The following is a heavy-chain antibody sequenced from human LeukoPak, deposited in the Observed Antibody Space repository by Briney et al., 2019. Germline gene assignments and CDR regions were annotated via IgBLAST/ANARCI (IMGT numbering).Heavy chain of an antibody. CDR1: GGSISTYY. J-gene: IGHJ5*02. CDR3: ARLKDTYSQQLILWFDP. CDR2: IYHSGIT. V-gene: IGHV4-59*01. D-gene: IGHD6-13*01. Sequence: PSETLSLTCTVSGGSISTYYWSWIRQPPGKGLEWIGYIYHSGITNYNPSLKSRVTISVDTSKNQFSLKLSSVTAADTAVYYCARLKDTYSQQLILWFDPWGQGTLVTVSS.